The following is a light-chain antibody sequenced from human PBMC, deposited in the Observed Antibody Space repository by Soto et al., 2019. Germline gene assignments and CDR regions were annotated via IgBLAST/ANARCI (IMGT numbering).Light chain of an antibody. CDR3: QQLNGFPPIT. V-gene: IGKV1-9*01. J-gene: IGKJ5*01. CDR2: GAY. Sequence: DIQLSQSPSLLSAXXGDRXTITCRASEDLXNYLAWYRQXPGEAPELLIYGAYTXQSGVPRRFSGAGSGTEFSLTISGLQPEDFAIYYCQQLNGFPPITFGQGTRVDIK. CDR1: EDLXNY.